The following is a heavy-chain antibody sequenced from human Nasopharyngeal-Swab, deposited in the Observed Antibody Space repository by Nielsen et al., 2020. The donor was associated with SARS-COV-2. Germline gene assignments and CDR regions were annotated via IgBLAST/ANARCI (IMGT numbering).Heavy chain of an antibody. Sequence: GESLKISCAASGFTVSSNYMSWVRQAPEKGLEWVAVTWYDGSNKYYADSVKGRFTISRDNSKNTLYLQMNSLRAEDTAVYYCARDRASGDSYFDYWGQGTLVTVSS. D-gene: IGHD4-17*01. V-gene: IGHV3-33*08. CDR3: ARDRASGDSYFDY. J-gene: IGHJ4*02. CDR1: GFTVSSNY. CDR2: TWYDGSNK.